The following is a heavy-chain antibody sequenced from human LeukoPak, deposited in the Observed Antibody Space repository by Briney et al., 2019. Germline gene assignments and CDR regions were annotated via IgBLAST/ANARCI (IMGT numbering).Heavy chain of an antibody. Sequence: VASVKVSCKASGHTFTVYYMHWVRQAPGQGLEWMGWIHPRSGDTKYAQIFQGRVTVTRDTSISTAYMELTRLRSDDTAVYFCASYASGYNWLRVWGQGTLVTVSS. CDR3: ASYASGYNWLRV. CDR1: GHTFTVYY. V-gene: IGHV1-2*02. J-gene: IGHJ4*02. CDR2: IHPRSGDT. D-gene: IGHD1-1*01.